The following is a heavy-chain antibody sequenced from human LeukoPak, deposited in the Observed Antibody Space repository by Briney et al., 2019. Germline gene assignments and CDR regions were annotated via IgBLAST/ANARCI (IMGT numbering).Heavy chain of an antibody. J-gene: IGHJ4*02. Sequence: GGSLRLSCAASGFTFSSYAMNWVRQAPGKGLEWVSAISGGGESTYNADSVKGRFFISRDNSKNTLYLQMNSLRAEDTAVYYCARYHYDSSGYPYYFDYWGQGTLVTVSS. CDR2: ISGGGEST. CDR3: ARYHYDSSGYPYYFDY. V-gene: IGHV3-23*01. CDR1: GFTFSSYA. D-gene: IGHD3-22*01.